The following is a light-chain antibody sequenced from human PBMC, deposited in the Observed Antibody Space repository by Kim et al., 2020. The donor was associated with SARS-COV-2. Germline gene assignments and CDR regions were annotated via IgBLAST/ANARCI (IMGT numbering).Light chain of an antibody. Sequence: AIQMTQSPSSLSASVVYRVTITCRASQGIRNDLGWYQQKPGKAPKLLIYAASSLQSGVPSRFSGSGSGTDFTHTISSLQPEDFATYYCLQEYNYPLTFGQGTKVDIK. CDR3: LQEYNYPLT. V-gene: IGKV1-6*01. CDR2: AAS. J-gene: IGKJ1*01. CDR1: QGIRND.